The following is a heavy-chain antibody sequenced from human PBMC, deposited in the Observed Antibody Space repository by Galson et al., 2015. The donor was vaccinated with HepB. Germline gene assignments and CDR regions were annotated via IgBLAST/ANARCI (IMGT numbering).Heavy chain of an antibody. CDR3: ATRYCSSTSCYSILDAFEI. J-gene: IGHJ3*02. Sequence: SVKVSCKASGYTFTSYDINWVRQATGQGLEWMGWMNPNSGNTGYAQKFQGRVTMTRNTSISTAYMELSSLRSEDTAVYYCATRYCSSTSCYSILDAFEIWGQGTMVTVSS. CDR2: MNPNSGNT. CDR1: GYTFTSYD. V-gene: IGHV1-8*01. D-gene: IGHD2-2*01.